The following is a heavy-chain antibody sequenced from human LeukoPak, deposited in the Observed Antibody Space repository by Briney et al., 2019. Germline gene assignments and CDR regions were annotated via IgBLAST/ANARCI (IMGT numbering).Heavy chain of an antibody. V-gene: IGHV4-34*12. CDR1: GGSFSGYY. CDR2: SIDTGST. D-gene: IGHD5-24*01. J-gene: IGHJ4*02. CDR3: ARRVRFGDGWIFDY. Sequence: SETLSLTCAVYGGSFSGYYWSWIRQPPGRGLEWIGESIDTGSTNYNPSLKSRVTVSVDTSKNQFSLKLTSVTAADTAVYYCARRVRFGDGWIFDYWGRGIPVTVSS.